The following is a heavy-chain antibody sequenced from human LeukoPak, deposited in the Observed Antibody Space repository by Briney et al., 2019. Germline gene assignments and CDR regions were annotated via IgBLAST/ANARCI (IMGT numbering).Heavy chain of an antibody. V-gene: IGHV4-39*07. J-gene: IGHJ5*02. CDR2: IYPGGST. CDR3: ARGGDSSSLYGGFDL. D-gene: IGHD6-13*01. Sequence: PSETLSLTCTVSGASISSNSYYWGWIRQPPGKGLEWIGSIYPGGSTYYNPSLKSRVTISVDTSKNQFSLNLRSVTAEDTAVYHCARGGDSSSLYGGFDLWGQGTLVTVSS. CDR1: GASISSNSYY.